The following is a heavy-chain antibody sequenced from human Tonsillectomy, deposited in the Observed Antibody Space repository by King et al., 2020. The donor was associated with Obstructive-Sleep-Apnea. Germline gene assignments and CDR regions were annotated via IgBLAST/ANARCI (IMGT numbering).Heavy chain of an antibody. CDR3: ARDGDSSGYYPTFDY. J-gene: IGHJ4*02. CDR2: IYYSGST. D-gene: IGHD3-22*01. V-gene: IGHV4-39*07. Sequence: QLQESGPGLVKPSETLSLTCTVSVGSISSSRFYWGWIRQPPGKGLEWIGSIYYSGSTFYNSSLKSRVTISVDTSKNQFSLKLNSVTAADTAVYYWARDGDSSGYYPTFDYWGQGTLVTVSS. CDR1: VGSISSSRFY.